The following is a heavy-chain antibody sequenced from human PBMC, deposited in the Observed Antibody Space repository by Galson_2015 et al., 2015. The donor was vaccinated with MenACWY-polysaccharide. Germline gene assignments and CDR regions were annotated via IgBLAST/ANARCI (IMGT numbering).Heavy chain of an antibody. CDR3: ARDYYSSGSHDQ. V-gene: IGHV1-18*01. J-gene: IGHJ5*02. Sequence: PVQGLEWMGWISAYNGNTNYAQNVHGRLTMTTDTSTSTAYMELRSLRSDDTAVYYCARDYYSSGSHDQWGQGTLVTVSS. CDR2: ISAYNGNT. D-gene: IGHD3-10*01.